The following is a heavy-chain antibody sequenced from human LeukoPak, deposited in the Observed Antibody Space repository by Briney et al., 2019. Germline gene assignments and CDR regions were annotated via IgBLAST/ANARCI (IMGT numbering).Heavy chain of an antibody. D-gene: IGHD2-2*01. Sequence: PSQTLSLTCTVSGGSISSGGYYWSWIRQPPGKGLEWIGYIYHSGSTYYNPSLKSRVTISVDRSKNQFSLKLSSVTAADTAVYYCARAIPPAAIDYWGQGTLVTVSS. CDR2: IYHSGST. J-gene: IGHJ4*02. V-gene: IGHV4-30-2*01. CDR3: ARAIPPAAIDY. CDR1: GGSISSGGYY.